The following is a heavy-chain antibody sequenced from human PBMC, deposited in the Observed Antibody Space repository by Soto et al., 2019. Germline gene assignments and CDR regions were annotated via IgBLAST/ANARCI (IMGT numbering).Heavy chain of an antibody. Sequence: QVQLVQSGAEVKKPGASVKVSGKVSGYTLTELSMHWGRQAPGKGLEWMGGFDPEDGETIYAQKFQGRVTMTEDTSTDTAYIELSSLRSEDTAVYYCATIGGLWNKVDFDYWGQGTLVTVSS. J-gene: IGHJ4*02. V-gene: IGHV1-24*01. CDR1: GYTLTELS. CDR3: ATIGGLWNKVDFDY. CDR2: FDPEDGET. D-gene: IGHD3-16*01.